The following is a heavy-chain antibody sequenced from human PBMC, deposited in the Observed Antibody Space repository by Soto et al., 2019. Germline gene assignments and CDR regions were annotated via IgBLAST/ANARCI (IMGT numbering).Heavy chain of an antibody. V-gene: IGHV3-64D*06. J-gene: IGHJ4*02. CDR3: VKQAHGLDGVAFDY. Sequence: GGSLSLSWSASGFIFSESTIYWVRQVPGKGLEAISAVSTSGRSTYYADSVKDRFTISRDNSKNTLFLQMGSLRPEDTAIYYCVKQAHGLDGVAFDYWGQGTQVTVSS. CDR1: GFIFSEST. CDR2: VSTSGRST. D-gene: IGHD2-15*01.